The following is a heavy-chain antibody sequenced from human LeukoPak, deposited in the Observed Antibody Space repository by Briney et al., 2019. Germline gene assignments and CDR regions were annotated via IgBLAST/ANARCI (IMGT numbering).Heavy chain of an antibody. CDR3: AKAPRGWFGELFFDY. CDR2: INPNSGGT. Sequence: ASVKVSCKTSGYTFTGYYMHWVRQAPGQGLEWMGWINPNSGGTNYAQKFQGRVTMTRDTSISTAYMELSRLRSDDTAVYYCAKAPRGWFGELFFDYWGQGTLVTVSS. V-gene: IGHV1-2*02. CDR1: GYTFTGYY. J-gene: IGHJ4*02. D-gene: IGHD3-10*01.